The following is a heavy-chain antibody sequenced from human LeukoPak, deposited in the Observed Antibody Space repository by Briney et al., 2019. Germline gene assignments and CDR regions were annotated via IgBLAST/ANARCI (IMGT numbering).Heavy chain of an antibody. J-gene: IGHJ4*02. V-gene: IGHV3-30*18. CDR1: GFTFSSYG. CDR3: AKDLSLMVRVEGIDY. CDR2: ISYDGSNK. Sequence: PGGSLRLSCAASGFTFSSYGMHWVRQAPGKGLEWVAVISYDGSNKYYADSVKGRFTISRDNSKNTLYLQMNSLRAEDTAVYYCAKDLSLMVRVEGIDYWGQGTLVTVSS. D-gene: IGHD3-10*01.